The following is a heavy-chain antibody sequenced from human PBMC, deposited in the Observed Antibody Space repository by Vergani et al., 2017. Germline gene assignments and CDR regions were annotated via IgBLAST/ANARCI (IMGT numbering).Heavy chain of an antibody. CDR3: AVALVRGVISTTTGLGDY. CDR1: GGTFSSHA. V-gene: IGHV1-69*13. Sequence: QFKLVQSGAEVKKPGSSGKVSCKASGGTFSSHAISWVRQAPGQGLEWMGRIIPIFGTANYAQKFQGGVSITADESTSTAYMERSSRRSEDTAVYYCAVALVRGVISTTTGLGDYWGQGTLVTVSS. CDR2: IIPIFGTA. D-gene: IGHD3-10*01. J-gene: IGHJ4*02.